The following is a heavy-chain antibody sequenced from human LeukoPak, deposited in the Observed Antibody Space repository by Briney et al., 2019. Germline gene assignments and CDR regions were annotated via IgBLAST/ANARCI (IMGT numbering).Heavy chain of an antibody. V-gene: IGHV3-30*02. CDR3: AKGTSSDGHLIDY. CDR1: GFTFRSYG. J-gene: IGHJ4*02. CDR2: IRSAGSNK. D-gene: IGHD6-25*01. Sequence: QAGGPLRLSCAASGFTFRSYGMHWVRQAPGKGLEWVTFIRSAGSNKYYADSVKGRFTISRDNSKNTVYLQMNSLRGEDTAVYYCAKGTSSDGHLIDYWGQGTLVTVSS.